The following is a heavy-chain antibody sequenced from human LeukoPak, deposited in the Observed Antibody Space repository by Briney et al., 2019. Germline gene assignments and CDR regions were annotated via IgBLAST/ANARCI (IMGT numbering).Heavy chain of an antibody. J-gene: IGHJ6*03. Sequence: PGRALILSCTASGFMFSRLGMQWVRQAPGEGVEGVAMIWHDGSVEEYADSVKGRFTISRDNTQNTLYLQMNSLRDDDTAVYYCAKEGDQFRGYLDAWGKGTTVTVSS. CDR3: AKEGDQFRGYLDA. V-gene: IGHV3-33*06. CDR1: GFMFSRLG. CDR2: IWHDGSVE. D-gene: IGHD3-16*01.